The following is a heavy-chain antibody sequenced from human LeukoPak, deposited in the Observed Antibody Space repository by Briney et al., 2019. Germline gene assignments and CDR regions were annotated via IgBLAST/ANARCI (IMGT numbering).Heavy chain of an antibody. CDR2: ISWNSGSI. J-gene: IGHJ4*02. CDR3: AKATETMVRGVIMDY. Sequence: GRSLRLSCAASGFTFDDYAMHWVRQAPGKGLEWVSGISWNSGSIGYADSVKGRFTISRDNAKNSLYLQMNSLRAEDTAVYYCAKATETMVRGVIMDYWGQGTLVTVSS. CDR1: GFTFDDYA. D-gene: IGHD3-10*01. V-gene: IGHV3-9*01.